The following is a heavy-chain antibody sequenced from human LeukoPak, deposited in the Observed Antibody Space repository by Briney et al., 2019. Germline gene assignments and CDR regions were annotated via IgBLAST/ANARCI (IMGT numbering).Heavy chain of an antibody. V-gene: IGHV1-18*01. Sequence: GASVKVSCKASGYTFTSYGISWVRQAPGQGLEWMGWISAYNGDTNYAQRLQGRVTMTTDTSTSTAYMELRSLRSDDTAVYYCARVLAAAGTRDFDYWGQGTLVTVSS. CDR1: GYTFTSYG. CDR2: ISAYNGDT. D-gene: IGHD6-13*01. CDR3: ARVLAAAGTRDFDY. J-gene: IGHJ4*02.